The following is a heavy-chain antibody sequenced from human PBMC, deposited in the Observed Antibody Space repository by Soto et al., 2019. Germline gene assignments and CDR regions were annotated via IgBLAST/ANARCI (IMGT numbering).Heavy chain of an antibody. CDR3: ARDGEVRYSYWGSQYYYYYYYMNV. D-gene: IGHD5-18*01. Sequence: PGGSLRLSCAASGFTFTSYCLHWVRQAPGKGLVWVSRINSDGSSTSYADSVKGRFTISRDNAKNTLYLQMNSLRAEDTAVYYCARDGEVRYSYWGSQYYYYYYYMNVRGKGTTVTVPS. V-gene: IGHV3-74*01. J-gene: IGHJ6*03. CDR1: GFTFTSYC. CDR2: INSDGSST.